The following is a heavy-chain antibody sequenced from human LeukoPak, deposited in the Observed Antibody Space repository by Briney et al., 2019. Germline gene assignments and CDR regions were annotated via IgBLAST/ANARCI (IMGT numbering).Heavy chain of an antibody. CDR2: INPNSGDT. CDR1: GYTLTGYY. V-gene: IGHV1-2*02. D-gene: IGHD3-3*01. Sequence: ASVKVSCKASGYTLTGYYMHWVRQAPRQGLEWMGWINPNSGDTNYAQKFQGRVAMTRDTSISTAYMELSRLRSDDTAVYYCATDLRFLTTGVYFDYWGQGTLVTVSS. CDR3: ATDLRFLTTGVYFDY. J-gene: IGHJ4*02.